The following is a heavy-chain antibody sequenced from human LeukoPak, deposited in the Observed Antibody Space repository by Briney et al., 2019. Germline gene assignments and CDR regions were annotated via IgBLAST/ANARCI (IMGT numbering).Heavy chain of an antibody. CDR2: ISAYNGNT. Sequence: ASVTVSCKASGYTFTSYGISWVRQAPGQGLEWMGWISAYNGNTNYAQKLQGRVTMTTDTSTSTAYMELRSLRSDDTAVYYCARVTSQGIAVAGTHSYFDYWGQGTLVTVSS. CDR3: ARVTSQGIAVAGTHSYFDY. V-gene: IGHV1-18*01. J-gene: IGHJ4*02. CDR1: GYTFTSYG. D-gene: IGHD6-19*01.